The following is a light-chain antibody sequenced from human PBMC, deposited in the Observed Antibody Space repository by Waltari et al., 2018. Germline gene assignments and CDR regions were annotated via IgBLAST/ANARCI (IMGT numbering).Light chain of an antibody. CDR3: GSWDTSLTAWV. V-gene: IGLV1-51*02. Sequence: QSVLTQPPSVSAAPGQKVTISCSGSSSNIGNNRVSWYQHLPRKAPKLLIYEEYKLPSGIPYRFSGSRSGTSATLDITGLQTGDEADYYCGSWDTSLTAWVFGGGTKLTVL. J-gene: IGLJ3*02. CDR2: EEY. CDR1: SSNIGNNR.